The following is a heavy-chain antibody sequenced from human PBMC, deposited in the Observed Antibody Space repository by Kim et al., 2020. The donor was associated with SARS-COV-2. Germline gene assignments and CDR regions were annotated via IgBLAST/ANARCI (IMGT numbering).Heavy chain of an antibody. Sequence: SETLSLTCTVSGGSISSSNYLWNWIRQPPGKGLDWIGRIIFSGPTYYNPSLKSRVTISVDSAKSHFSLRLTPVTATATPVYYGARCAPLVTGGFDPWGKG. CDR3: ARCAPLVTGGFDP. CDR1: GGSISSSNYL. V-gene: IGHV4-39*02. D-gene: IGHD2-21*02. J-gene: IGHJ5*02. CDR2: IIFSGPT.